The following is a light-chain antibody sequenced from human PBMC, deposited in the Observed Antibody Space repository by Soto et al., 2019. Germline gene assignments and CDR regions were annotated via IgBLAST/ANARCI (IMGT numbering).Light chain of an antibody. CDR2: EVS. CDR1: SSDVGGYNY. Sequence: QSALTQPASVSGSPGQSITISCTGTSSDVGGYNYVSWYQQHPGKAPKLMIYEVSNRPSGVSNRFSGSKSGNTAYLTISGLQAEDEADYYCSSYPSSSTVVFGGGTKLTVL. J-gene: IGLJ2*01. CDR3: SSYPSSSTVV. V-gene: IGLV2-14*01.